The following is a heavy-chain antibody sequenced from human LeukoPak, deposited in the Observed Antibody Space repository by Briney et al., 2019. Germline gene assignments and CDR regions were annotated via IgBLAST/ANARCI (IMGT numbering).Heavy chain of an antibody. V-gene: IGHV3-30-3*01. D-gene: IGHD3-16*01. CDR3: AKDLGTFYYYYGMDV. CDR2: ISYDGSNK. CDR1: GFTFSSYA. Sequence: GGSLRLSCAASGFTFSSYAMHWVRQAPGKGLEGVAVISYDGSNKYYADSVKGRFTISRDNSKNTLYLQMNSLRAEDTAVYSCAKDLGTFYYYYGMDVWGQGTTVTVSS. J-gene: IGHJ6*02.